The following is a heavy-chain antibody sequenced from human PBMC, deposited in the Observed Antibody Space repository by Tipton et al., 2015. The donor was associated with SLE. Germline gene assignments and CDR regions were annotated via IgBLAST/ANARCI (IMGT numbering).Heavy chain of an antibody. CDR2: IYYSGST. Sequence: LSLTCTVSGGSISSSSYYWGWIRQPPGKGLEWIGSIYYSGSTYYNPSLKSRVTISVDTSKNQVSLKLSSVTAADTAVYYCARDLTRITMIVVITWGQGTLVTVSS. CDR3: ARDLTRITMIVVIT. D-gene: IGHD3-22*01. V-gene: IGHV4-39*02. CDR1: GGSISSSSYY. J-gene: IGHJ1*01.